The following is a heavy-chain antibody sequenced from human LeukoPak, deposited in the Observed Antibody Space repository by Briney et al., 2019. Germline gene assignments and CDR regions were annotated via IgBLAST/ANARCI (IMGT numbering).Heavy chain of an antibody. CDR3: ARLKWFGEFNWFDS. D-gene: IGHD3-10*01. V-gene: IGHV4-4*07. J-gene: IGHJ5*01. CDR1: GGSIRSKY. CDR2: IYTSGST. Sequence: PSETLSLTCNVSGGSIRSKYWSWIRQPAGKGLEWIGHIYTSGSTNYNPSLKSRVAMSADTSKNQFSLKLSFVTAADTAVYYCARLKWFGEFNWFDSWGQGILVTVSS.